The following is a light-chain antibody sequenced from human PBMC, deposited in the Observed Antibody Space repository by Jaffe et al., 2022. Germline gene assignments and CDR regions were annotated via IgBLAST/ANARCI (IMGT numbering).Light chain of an antibody. CDR3: CSYVGGASYV. CDR1: STTGDNKNL. CDR2: EVN. Sequence: QSALTQPASVSGSPGQSITISCSGASTTGDNKNLVSWYQQHPDTVPRLILYEVNKRPSGISSRFSGSKSGDTASLTISGLQAEDEADYYCCSYVGGASYVFGGGTKVTVL. J-gene: IGLJ1*01. V-gene: IGLV2-23*02.